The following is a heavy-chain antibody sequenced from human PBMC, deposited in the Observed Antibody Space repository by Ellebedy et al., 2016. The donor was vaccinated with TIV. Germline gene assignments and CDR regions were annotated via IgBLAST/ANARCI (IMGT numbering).Heavy chain of an antibody. J-gene: IGHJ6*02. V-gene: IGHV3-74*01. CDR1: GFTFSSYW. CDR3: AKDRGNYGGATYNGMDV. CDR2: MKGDGSSV. D-gene: IGHD3-10*01. Sequence: GESLKISCAASGFTFSSYWMYWVRQAPGKGLEWVSRMKGDGSSVTYADSVKGRVTISRDNSKNTLYLQMNSLRTEDTAVHYCAKDRGNYGGATYNGMDVWGQGTTVIVSS.